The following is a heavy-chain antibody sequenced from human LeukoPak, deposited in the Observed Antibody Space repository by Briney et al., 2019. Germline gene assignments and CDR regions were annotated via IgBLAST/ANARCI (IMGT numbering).Heavy chain of an antibody. V-gene: IGHV4-39*01. J-gene: IGHJ5*02. Sequence: SETLSLTCTVSGGSIRTSDYYWAGIRQPPGRSLWWIATIHYSGSTFYKPPLKSLLTVSADTSTYTFYIKLSSVTAADTAVYYCARASGVLPSFEWANWFDTWGQGSLVTVSS. D-gene: IGHD3-9*01. CDR1: GGSIRTSDYY. CDR2: IHYSGST. CDR3: ARASGVLPSFEWANWFDT.